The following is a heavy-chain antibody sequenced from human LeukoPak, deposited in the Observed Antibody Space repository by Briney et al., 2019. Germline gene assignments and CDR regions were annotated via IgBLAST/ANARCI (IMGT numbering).Heavy chain of an antibody. CDR1: GGSISSSSYD. CDR2: ICYSGST. V-gene: IGHV4-39*01. D-gene: IGHD4-23*01. J-gene: IGHJ4*02. Sequence: SETLSLTCTVSGGSISSSSYDWAWTRQPPGKGLEWIGSICYSGSTYYNPSLKSRLTISVDTSKNQFSLHLRSVTAADTAVYYCAGQGDSGGNFFDDWGQGALVTVSS. CDR3: AGQGDSGGNFFDD.